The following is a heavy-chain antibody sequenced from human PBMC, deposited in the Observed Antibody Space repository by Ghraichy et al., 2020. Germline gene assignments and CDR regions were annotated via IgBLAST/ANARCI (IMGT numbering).Heavy chain of an antibody. J-gene: IGHJ5*02. D-gene: IGHD3-3*01. V-gene: IGHV4-59*01. CDR2: IYYSGST. CDR1: GGSISSYY. Sequence: SETLSLTCTVSGGSISSYYWSWIRQPPGKGLEWIGYIYYSGSTNYNPSLKSRVTISVDTSKNQFSLKLSSVTAADTAVYYCARAVRFLEWLGWFDPWGQGTLVTVSS. CDR3: ARAVRFLEWLGWFDP.